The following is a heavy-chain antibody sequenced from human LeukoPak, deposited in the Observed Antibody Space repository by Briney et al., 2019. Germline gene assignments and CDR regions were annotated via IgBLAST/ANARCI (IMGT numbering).Heavy chain of an antibody. J-gene: IGHJ4*02. CDR2: IIPIFGTA. CDR1: GGTFSSYA. V-gene: IGHV1-69*13. CDR3: ARGGIAAAGAGYFDY. Sequence: GASVKVSCKASGGTFSSYAISWVRQAPGQGLEWIGGIIPIFGTANYAQKFQGRVTITADESTSTAYMELSSLRSEDTAVYYCARGGIAAAGAGYFDYWGQGTLVTVSS. D-gene: IGHD6-13*01.